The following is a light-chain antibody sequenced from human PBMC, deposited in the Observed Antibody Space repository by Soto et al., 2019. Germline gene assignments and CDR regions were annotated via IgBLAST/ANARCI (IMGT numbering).Light chain of an antibody. CDR1: QSVSSN. J-gene: IGKJ5*01. CDR2: GAS. V-gene: IGKV3D-15*01. CDR3: QQDNNWPHT. Sequence: IVMTQSPGTLSVSTTERATLSCRASQSVSSNLAWYQQKPGQAPRLLISGASTRATGVPARFSGSGSGTEFTLTITRLQSEDFAVYCCQQDNNWPHTFGPGTRLEIK.